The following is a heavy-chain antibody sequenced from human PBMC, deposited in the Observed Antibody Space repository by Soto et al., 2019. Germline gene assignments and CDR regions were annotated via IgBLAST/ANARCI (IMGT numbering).Heavy chain of an antibody. CDR3: AKDGPVSHLDYYYYGMDV. D-gene: IGHD2-8*01. CDR2: ISGSGGST. V-gene: IGHV3-23*01. J-gene: IGHJ6*02. Sequence: EVQLLESGGGLVQPGGSLRLSCAASGFTFSSYAMSWVRQAPGKWLEWVSAISGSGGSTYYADSVKGRFTISRDNSKNTLYLQMNSLRAEDTAVYYCAKDGPVSHLDYYYYGMDVWGQGTTVTVSS. CDR1: GFTFSSYA.